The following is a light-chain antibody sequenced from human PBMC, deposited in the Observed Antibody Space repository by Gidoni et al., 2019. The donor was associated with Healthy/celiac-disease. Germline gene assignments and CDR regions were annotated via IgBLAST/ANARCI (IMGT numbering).Light chain of an antibody. CDR2: DAA. CDR3: QQRSNWPQYT. V-gene: IGKV3-11*01. Sequence: EIVLTQSPDTLSLSPAERATLSCRASQSVSSYLAWYQQKPGQAPRLLIYDAANRATGIPARFSGSGSGTDFTLTISSLEPEDVAVYYCQQRSNWPQYTFGQGTKLEIK. CDR1: QSVSSY. J-gene: IGKJ2*01.